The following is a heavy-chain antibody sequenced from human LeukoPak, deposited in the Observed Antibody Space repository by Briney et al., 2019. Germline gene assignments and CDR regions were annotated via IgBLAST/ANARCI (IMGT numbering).Heavy chain of an antibody. CDR2: INPNSGGT. CDR1: GYTFTGYY. J-gene: IGHJ4*02. Sequence: ASVKVSCKASGYTFTGYYMHWVRQAPGQGLEWMGWINPNSGGTNYAQKFQGRVTMTRDTSISTAYMELSRLRSDDTAVYYCARRGRAYCGGDCYCYWGQGTLVTVSS. V-gene: IGHV1-2*02. D-gene: IGHD2-21*01. CDR3: ARRGRAYCGGDCYCY.